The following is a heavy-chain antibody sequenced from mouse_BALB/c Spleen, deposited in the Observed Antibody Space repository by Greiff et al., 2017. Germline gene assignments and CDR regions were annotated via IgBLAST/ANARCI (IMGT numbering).Heavy chain of an antibody. CDR2: ISSGGSYT. V-gene: IGHV5-9-3*01. Sequence: EVKVVESGGGLVKPGGSLKLSCAASGFTFSSYAMSWVRQTPEKRLEWVATISSGGSYTYYPDSVKGRFTISRDNAKNTLYLQMSSLRSEDTAMYYCARPYGDDGFDYWGQGTTLTVSA. J-gene: IGHJ2*01. CDR1: GFTFSSYA. CDR3: ARPYGDDGFDY. D-gene: IGHD2-2*01.